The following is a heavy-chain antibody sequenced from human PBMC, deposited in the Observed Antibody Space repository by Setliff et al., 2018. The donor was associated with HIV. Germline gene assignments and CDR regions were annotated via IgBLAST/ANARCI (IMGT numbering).Heavy chain of an antibody. CDR3: TRGMSGVFDFYYYMDV. V-gene: IGHV3-21*01. CDR2: TSNSGAHI. D-gene: IGHD2-15*01. J-gene: IGHJ6*03. CDR1: GFTFSRYG. Sequence: GESLKISCAAAGFTFSRYGMTWVRQAPGKGLEWVSFTSNSGAHIYYADSVKGRLTISRDNANNSLYLQIDNLRAEDTAVYYCTRGMSGVFDFYYYMDVWCKGTTVTVSS.